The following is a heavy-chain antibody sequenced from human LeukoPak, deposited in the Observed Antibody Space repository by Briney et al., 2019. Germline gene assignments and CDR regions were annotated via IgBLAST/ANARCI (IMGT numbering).Heavy chain of an antibody. CDR3: AKGSPTVSGGAFDI. D-gene: IGHD4-17*01. J-gene: IGHJ3*02. CDR1: GFTFDDYG. V-gene: IGHV3-20*04. Sequence: GGSLRLSCAASGFTFDDYGMSWVRQAPGKGLEWVSGINWNGGSIGYADSVKGRFTISRDNAKNSLYLQMNSLRAEDTALYYCAKGSPTVSGGAFDIWGQGTMVTVSS. CDR2: INWNGGSI.